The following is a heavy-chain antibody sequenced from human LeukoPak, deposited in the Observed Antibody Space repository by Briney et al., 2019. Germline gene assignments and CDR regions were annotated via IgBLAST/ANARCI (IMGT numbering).Heavy chain of an antibody. J-gene: IGHJ4*02. CDR3: ARQYCSSTSCSFDY. V-gene: IGHV4-59*01. CDR1: GGSISSYD. Sequence: PSETLSLTCTVSGGSISSYDWSWIRQPPGKGLEWIGYIYYSGSTNYNPSLKSRVTISVDTSKNQFSLKLSSVTAADTAVYYCARQYCSSTSCSFDYWGQGTLVTVSS. D-gene: IGHD2-2*01. CDR2: IYYSGST.